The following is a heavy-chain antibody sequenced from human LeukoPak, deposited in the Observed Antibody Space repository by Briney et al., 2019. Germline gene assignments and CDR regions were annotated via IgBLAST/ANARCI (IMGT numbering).Heavy chain of an antibody. CDR3: ARVRPYYYDSSGYYPFDY. Sequence: PSQTLSPTCTVSGGSISSGDYYWSWIRQPPGKGLEWIGYIYYSGSTYYNPSLKSRVTISVDTSKNQFSLKLSSVTAADTAVYYCARVRPYYYDSSGYYPFDYWGQGTLVTVSS. J-gene: IGHJ4*02. V-gene: IGHV4-30-4*01. CDR1: GGSISSGDYY. CDR2: IYYSGST. D-gene: IGHD3-22*01.